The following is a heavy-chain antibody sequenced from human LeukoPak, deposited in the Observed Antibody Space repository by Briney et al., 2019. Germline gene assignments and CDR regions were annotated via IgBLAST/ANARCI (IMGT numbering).Heavy chain of an antibody. V-gene: IGHV4-39*01. CDR3: ARHVVGKLELGFDH. J-gene: IGHJ4*02. CDR2: IYYSGST. CDR1: GGSISSSSYY. D-gene: IGHD1-7*01. Sequence: SETLSLTCTVSGGSISSSSYYWGWIRQPPGKGLEWIGSIYYSGSTYYNPSLKSRVTISVDTSKNQFSLKLSSVTAADTAVYYCARHVVGKLELGFDHWGQGMLVSVSS.